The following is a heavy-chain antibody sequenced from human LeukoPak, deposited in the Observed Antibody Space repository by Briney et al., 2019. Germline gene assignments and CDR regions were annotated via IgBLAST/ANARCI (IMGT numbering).Heavy chain of an antibody. J-gene: IGHJ4*02. D-gene: IGHD1-26*01. CDR1: GYTFTSYG. CDR3: ARDWDAHFDY. Sequence: ASVKVSCKASGYTFTSYGISWVRQAPGQGLEWMGWINPDSGGTNYAQKFQGRVTMTRDTSISTAYMELSRLRSDDTAVYYCARDWDAHFDYWGQGTLVTVSS. CDR2: INPDSGGT. V-gene: IGHV1-2*02.